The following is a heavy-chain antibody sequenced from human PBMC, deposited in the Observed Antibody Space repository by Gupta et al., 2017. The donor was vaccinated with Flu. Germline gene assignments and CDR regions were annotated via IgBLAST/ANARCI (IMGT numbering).Heavy chain of an antibody. J-gene: IGHJ4*02. CDR1: GYTFTGYY. CDR2: INPNSGGT. Sequence: QVQLVQSGAEVKKPGASVKVSCKASGYTFTGYYMHWVRQAPGQGLEWMGWINPNSGGTNYAQKFQGRVTMTRDTSISTAYMELSRLRSDDTAVYYCARLYYYDSSGYYPDFDYWGQGTLVTVSS. D-gene: IGHD3-22*01. CDR3: ARLYYYDSSGYYPDFDY. V-gene: IGHV1-2*02.